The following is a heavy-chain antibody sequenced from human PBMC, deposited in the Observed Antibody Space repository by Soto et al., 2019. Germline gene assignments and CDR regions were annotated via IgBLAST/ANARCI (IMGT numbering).Heavy chain of an antibody. J-gene: IGHJ4*02. CDR3: VSERGYGHASVPYS. CDR1: GFTFSSYG. V-gene: IGHV3-30*03. D-gene: IGHD5-18*01. CDR2: ISYDGGLQ. Sequence: QAQLVESGGGVVQPGRSLRLSCAASGFTFSSYGMHWVRQAPGTGLEWVAVISYDGGLQHYADSVKGRFTISRDNSKNIMLLQMNSLRAEDTAVYYCVSERGYGHASVPYSWGQGTLVSLSS.